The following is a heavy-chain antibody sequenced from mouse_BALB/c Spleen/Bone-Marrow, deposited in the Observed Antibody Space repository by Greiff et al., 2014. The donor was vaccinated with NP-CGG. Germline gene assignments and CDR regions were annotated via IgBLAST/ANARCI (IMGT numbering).Heavy chain of an antibody. J-gene: IGHJ4*01. V-gene: IGHV1S81*02. D-gene: IGHD1-1*01. CDR1: GYTFTSYW. CDR2: INPSNGLT. Sequence: VQLQQSGAELVKPGASVKLSCKASGYTFTSYWMHWVKQRPGQGLEWIGEINPSNGLTNYNEKFKSKAPLTVDKSSSTAYMQLSSLTSEDSAVYYCAREGNYYGSIAMDYWGQGTSVTVSS. CDR3: AREGNYYGSIAMDY.